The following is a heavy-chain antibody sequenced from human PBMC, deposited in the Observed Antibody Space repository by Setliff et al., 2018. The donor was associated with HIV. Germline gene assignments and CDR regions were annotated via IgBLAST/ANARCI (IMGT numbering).Heavy chain of an antibody. J-gene: IGHJ3*02. CDR1: GYSISSGYY. D-gene: IGHD3-3*01. Sequence: SETLSLTCAVSGYSISSGYYWGWIRQPPGKGLEWIGSIYLSGSTYYNPSLRGRVAISVDTSKNQFSLKLSSVTAADTAVYYCARSAITIFGVIIIPGAFDTWGQGTMVTVSS. V-gene: IGHV4-38-2*01. CDR3: ARSAITIFGVIIIPGAFDT. CDR2: IYLSGST.